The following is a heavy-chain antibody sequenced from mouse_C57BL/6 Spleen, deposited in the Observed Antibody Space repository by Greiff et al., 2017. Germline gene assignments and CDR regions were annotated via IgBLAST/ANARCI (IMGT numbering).Heavy chain of an antibody. CDR2: IYPGGGDT. CDR1: GYAFSSYW. V-gene: IGHV1-80*01. CDR3: AREGTTGVAPFDF. J-gene: IGHJ2*01. Sequence: QVQLKESGAELVKPGASVKISCKASGYAFSSYWMNWVKQRPGKGLEWIGQIYPGGGDTNYNGKFKGKATLTEDKSSSTAYMQLSRLTSEDSAVFFCAREGTTGVAPFDFWGPGTTLTVSS. D-gene: IGHD1-1*01.